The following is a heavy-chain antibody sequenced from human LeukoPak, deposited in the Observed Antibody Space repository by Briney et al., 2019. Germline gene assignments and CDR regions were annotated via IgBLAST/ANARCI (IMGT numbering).Heavy chain of an antibody. CDR1: GFTFIYYT. Sequence: GPLRLSCAASGFTFIYYTMYWVRQAPGKGLEWVSIIGISGGGIHYADSVKGRFTISRDNSKNTLYLQMNSLRAEDTAVYYCAIDPNWGVDYWGQGVLVTVSS. D-gene: IGHD7-27*01. J-gene: IGHJ4*02. CDR2: IGISGGGI. CDR3: AIDPNWGVDY. V-gene: IGHV3-23*01.